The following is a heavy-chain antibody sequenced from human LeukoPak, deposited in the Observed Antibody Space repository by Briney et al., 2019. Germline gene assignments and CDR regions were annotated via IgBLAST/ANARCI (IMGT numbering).Heavy chain of an antibody. CDR1: GGSISSSSYY. J-gene: IGHJ5*02. CDR2: IYYSGST. V-gene: IGHV4-39*07. CDR3: ARVHGGVNWFDP. Sequence: SETLSLTCTVSGGSISSSSYYWGWIRQPPGKGLEWIGSIYYSGSTYYNPSLKSRVTISVDTSKNQFSLKLSSVTAADTAVYYCARVHGGVNWFDPWGQGTLVTVSS. D-gene: IGHD2-8*01.